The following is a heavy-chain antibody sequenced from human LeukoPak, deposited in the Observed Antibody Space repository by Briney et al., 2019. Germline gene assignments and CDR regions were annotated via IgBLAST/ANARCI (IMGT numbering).Heavy chain of an antibody. Sequence: ASVKVSCKASGYTLTGYYMHWVRQAPGQGLEWMGWINPNSGGTNYAQKFQGRVTMTRDTSISTAYMELSRLRSDDTAVYYCARDRPYCSGGSCFAFDIWGQGTMVTVSS. CDR1: GYTLTGYY. D-gene: IGHD2-15*01. V-gene: IGHV1-2*02. CDR3: ARDRPYCSGGSCFAFDI. J-gene: IGHJ3*02. CDR2: INPNSGGT.